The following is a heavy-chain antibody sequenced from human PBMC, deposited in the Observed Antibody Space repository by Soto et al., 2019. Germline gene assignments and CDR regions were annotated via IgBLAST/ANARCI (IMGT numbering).Heavy chain of an antibody. CDR3: GTSSERLSLVTLVGLIPLGFDY. D-gene: IGHD3-10*01. Sequence: EAQLLESGGGLVQPGGSLRLSCVASGFTFNYYDVTWVRRAPGKGLDWVSTISDTGRDTYFGDSVRGRFSISRDKSRNAVSLQMHSLTVDDTALYYCGTSSERLSLVTLVGLIPLGFDYWGQGILVTVSS. CDR2: ISDTGRDT. V-gene: IGHV3-23*01. CDR1: GFTFNYYD. J-gene: IGHJ4*02.